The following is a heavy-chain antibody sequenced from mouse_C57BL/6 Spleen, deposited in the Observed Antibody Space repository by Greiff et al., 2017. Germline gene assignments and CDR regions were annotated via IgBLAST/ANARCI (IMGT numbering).Heavy chain of an antibody. J-gene: IGHJ2*01. CDR1: GYTFTDYN. D-gene: IGHD3-1*01. CDR2: INPNNGGT. Sequence: VHVKQSGPELVKPGASVKIPCKASGYTFTDYNMDWVKQSHGKSLEWIGDINPNNGGTIYNQKFTGKATLTVDKSSSTAYMELRSLTSEDTAVYYCTRSGDYYFGYWGQSTTLTVSS. V-gene: IGHV1-18*01. CDR3: TRSGDYYFGY.